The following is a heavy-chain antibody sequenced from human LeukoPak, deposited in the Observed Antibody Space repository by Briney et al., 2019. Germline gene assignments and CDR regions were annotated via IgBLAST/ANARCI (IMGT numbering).Heavy chain of an antibody. D-gene: IGHD5-24*01. J-gene: IGHJ4*02. CDR3: ARDDRDGYNYGY. V-gene: IGHV1-69*04. CDR1: GGTFSSYS. Sequence: ASVKVSCKASGGTFSSYSISWVRQAPGQGLEWMGRIIPVLDIANYAQKLQGRVTITADKSTSTAYMELNSLRSEDTAVYYCARDDRDGYNYGYWGQGTLVTVSS. CDR2: IIPVLDIA.